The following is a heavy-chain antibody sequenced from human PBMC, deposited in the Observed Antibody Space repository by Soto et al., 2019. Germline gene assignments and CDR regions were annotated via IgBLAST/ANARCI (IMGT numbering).Heavy chain of an antibody. CDR2: IYYSGST. CDR3: ARQARWIQSPSVFDY. D-gene: IGHD5-18*01. V-gene: IGHV4-39*01. J-gene: IGHJ4*02. CDR1: GGSISSSSYY. Sequence: SETLSLTCTVSGGSISSSSYYWGWIRQPPGKGLEWIGSIYYSGSTYYNPSLKSRVTISVDTSKNQFSLRLSSVTAADTAVYYCARQARWIQSPSVFDYWGQGTLVTVSS.